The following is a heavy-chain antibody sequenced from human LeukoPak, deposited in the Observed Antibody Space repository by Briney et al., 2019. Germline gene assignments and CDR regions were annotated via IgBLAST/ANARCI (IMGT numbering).Heavy chain of an antibody. V-gene: IGHV3-74*01. CDR2: INSDGSKT. CDR3: AREGSLEYYFDY. CDR1: GFFFNTYW. J-gene: IGHJ4*02. D-gene: IGHD3-10*01. Sequence: GGSLRLSCAASGFFFNTYWMHWVRQAPGKGLVWVSRINSDGSKTSHADSVKGRFTISRDNAKNTLYLQMNGLRAEDTAVYYCAREGSLEYYFDYWGRGTLVTVSS.